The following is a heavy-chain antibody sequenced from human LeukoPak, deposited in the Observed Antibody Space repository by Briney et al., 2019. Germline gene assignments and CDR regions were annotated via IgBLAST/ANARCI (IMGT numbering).Heavy chain of an antibody. V-gene: IGHV1-24*01. CDR1: GYTLTELS. CDR2: FDPEDGET. CDR3: AVNYYDSSGPHWFDP. Sequence: GASVKVSRKVSGYTLTELSMHWVRQAPGKGGGWRGGFDPEDGETIYAQKFQGRVTMTEDTSTDAAYMELSSLRSEDTAVYYCAVNYYDSSGPHWFDPWGQGTLVTVSS. J-gene: IGHJ5*02. D-gene: IGHD3-22*01.